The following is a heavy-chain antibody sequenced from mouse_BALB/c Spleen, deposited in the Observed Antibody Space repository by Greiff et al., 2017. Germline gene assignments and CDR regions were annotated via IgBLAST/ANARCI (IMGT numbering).Heavy chain of an antibody. CDR1: GYTFTDYA. Sequence: VQLQESGPELVRPGESVKISCKGFGYTFTDYAMHWVKQSHAKSLEWIGVISIYYDNTNYNQKFKGKATMTVDKSSSTAYMELARLTSEDSAIYYCARRDYGNAMDYWGQGTSVTVSS. V-gene: IGHV1-67*01. D-gene: IGHD1-1*02. CDR3: ARRDYGNAMDY. J-gene: IGHJ4*01. CDR2: ISIYYDNT.